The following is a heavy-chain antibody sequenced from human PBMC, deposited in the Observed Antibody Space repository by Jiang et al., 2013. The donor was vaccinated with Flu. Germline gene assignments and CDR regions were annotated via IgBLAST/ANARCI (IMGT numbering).Heavy chain of an antibody. CDR3: AETIYGDYSDAFDI. V-gene: IGHV3-30-3*01. D-gene: IGHD4-17*01. J-gene: IGHJ3*02. Sequence: VQLVESGGGVVQPGRSLRLSCAASGFTFSSYAMHWVRQAPGKGLEWVAVISYDGSNKYYADSVKGRFTISRDNSKNTLYLQMNSLRAEDTAVYYCAETIYGDYSDAFDIWGQGT. CDR2: ISYDGSNK. CDR1: GFTFSSYA.